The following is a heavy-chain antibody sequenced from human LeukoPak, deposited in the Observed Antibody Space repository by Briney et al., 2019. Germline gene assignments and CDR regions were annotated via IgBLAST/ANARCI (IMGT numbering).Heavy chain of an antibody. CDR3: ARPRGCGSARCNNFDS. CDR2: INWNGGST. V-gene: IGHV3-20*04. Sequence: GGSLRLSCAASGFTFDDYGMSWVRQAPGKGLEWVSGINWNGGSTGYADSVKGRFTISRDNARNSLYLQMNNLRAEDTAVYYCARPRGCGSARCNNFDSWGQGTLVTVSS. CDR1: GFTFDDYG. J-gene: IGHJ4*02. D-gene: IGHD2-2*01.